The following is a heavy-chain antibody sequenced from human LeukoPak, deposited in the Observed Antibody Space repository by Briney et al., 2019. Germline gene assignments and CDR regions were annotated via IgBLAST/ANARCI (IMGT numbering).Heavy chain of an antibody. CDR2: ISSSGSNI. D-gene: IGHD6-19*01. J-gene: IGHJ4*02. V-gene: IGHV3-48*03. CDR3: ARGGKNLDNSGDYFDY. CDR1: GFTFSSYD. Sequence: GGSLRLSCAASGFTFSSYDMNWVRQAPGKGLELISYISSSGSNIYYADSVKGRFTISRDSAKNSLYLQLNSLRAEDTAVYYCARGGKNLDNSGDYFDYWGQGTLVTVSS.